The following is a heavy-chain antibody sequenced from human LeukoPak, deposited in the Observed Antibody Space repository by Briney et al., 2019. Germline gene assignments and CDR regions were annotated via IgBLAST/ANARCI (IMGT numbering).Heavy chain of an antibody. J-gene: IGHJ4*02. V-gene: IGHV3-30*02. D-gene: IGHD2-2*01. CDR3: AKGRLNIVVVPAATDY. Sequence: GGSLRLSCAASGFTFSSYGMHWVRQAPGKGPEWVAFIRYDGSNKYYADSVKGRFTISRDNSKNTLYLQMNSLRAEDTAVYYCAKGRLNIVVVPAATDYWGQGTLVTVSS. CDR2: IRYDGSNK. CDR1: GFTFSSYG.